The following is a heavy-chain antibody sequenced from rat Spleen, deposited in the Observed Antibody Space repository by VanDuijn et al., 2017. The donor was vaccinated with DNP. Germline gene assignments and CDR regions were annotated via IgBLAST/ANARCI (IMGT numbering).Heavy chain of an antibody. CDR1: GYTFTTYY. Sequence: QVQLQQSGAELAKPGSSVMISCRASGYTFTTYYIGWIKQTTRQGLEWTGYIAPGSGGTKYSEKLKGKATLTVDKSSSTAYMQLSSLTPDDSALYYCARRRLPYWYFDFWGPGTMVTVSS. CDR3: ARRRLPYWYFDF. V-gene: IGHV1-43*01. D-gene: IGHD1-4*01. CDR2: IAPGSGGT. J-gene: IGHJ1*01.